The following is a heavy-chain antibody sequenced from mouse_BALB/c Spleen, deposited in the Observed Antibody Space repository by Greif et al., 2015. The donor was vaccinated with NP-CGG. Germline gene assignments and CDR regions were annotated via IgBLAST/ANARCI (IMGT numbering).Heavy chain of an antibody. D-gene: IGHD1-1*01. CDR1: GFSLTSYD. V-gene: IGHV2-6-2*01. Sequence: VQLQQSGPDLVAPSQSLSITCTVSGFSLTSYDVHWVRQPPGKGLEWLGVIWSDGSTTYNSALKSRLSISKDNSKSQVFLKMNSLQTDDTAMYYCARHHYGSSYYYAMDYWGQGTSVTVSS. CDR2: IWSDGST. CDR3: ARHHYGSSYYYAMDY. J-gene: IGHJ4*01.